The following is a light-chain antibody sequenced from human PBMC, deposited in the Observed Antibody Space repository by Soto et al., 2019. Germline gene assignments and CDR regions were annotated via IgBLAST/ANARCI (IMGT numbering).Light chain of an antibody. Sequence: VLTQSPFTLSLSPGERATLSCRASQSVSSYLAWYHQKPGQAPRLLISDVSNRATGIPARLSGSGSGTDFTLTISSLEPEDFAVYYCQQRNYWPVTFGQGTRLEIK. CDR1: QSVSSY. J-gene: IGKJ5*01. V-gene: IGKV3-11*01. CDR3: QQRNYWPVT. CDR2: DVS.